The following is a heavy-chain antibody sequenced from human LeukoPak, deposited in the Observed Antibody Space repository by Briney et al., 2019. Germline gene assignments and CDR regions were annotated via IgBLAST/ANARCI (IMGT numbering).Heavy chain of an antibody. D-gene: IGHD6-13*01. J-gene: IGHJ4*02. Sequence: SQTFSLTCAISGDSVSSNSAAWNWIRQSTSRGLEWLGRTYYRSKWYADYAGSVRSRITISPDTSKNQFSLQLNSVTPEDTAVYFCARYGSSWYLEYWGQGTLVTVSS. CDR1: GDSVSSNSAA. CDR2: TYYRSKWYA. CDR3: ARYGSSWYLEY. V-gene: IGHV6-1*01.